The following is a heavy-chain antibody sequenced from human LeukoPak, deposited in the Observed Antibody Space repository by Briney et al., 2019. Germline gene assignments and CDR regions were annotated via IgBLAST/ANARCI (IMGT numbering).Heavy chain of an antibody. CDR3: VKDLSGWYSFDY. D-gene: IGHD6-19*01. Sequence: AGSLRLSCSASGFTFSSCAMHWVRQAPWMALEYVSGINDHGDTTHYGDSVRGRVTISRDDSKNTVHLQMSSLRAEDTAVYYCVKDLSGWYSFDYWGQGTLVTVSS. CDR2: INDHGDTT. CDR1: GFTFSSCA. J-gene: IGHJ4*02. V-gene: IGHV3-64D*09.